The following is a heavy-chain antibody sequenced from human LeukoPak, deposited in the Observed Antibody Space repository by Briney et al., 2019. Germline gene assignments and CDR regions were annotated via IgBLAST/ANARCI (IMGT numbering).Heavy chain of an antibody. V-gene: IGHV1-69*13. Sequence: SVKVSCKASGGTFSSYAISWVRQAPGQGLEWMGGIIPIFGTANYAQKFQGRVTITADESTSTAYMELSSLRSEDTAVYYCARVHLMATKAPSRWFDPWGQGTLVTVSS. D-gene: IGHD5-12*01. CDR1: GGTFSSYA. CDR2: IIPIFGTA. J-gene: IGHJ5*02. CDR3: ARVHLMATKAPSRWFDP.